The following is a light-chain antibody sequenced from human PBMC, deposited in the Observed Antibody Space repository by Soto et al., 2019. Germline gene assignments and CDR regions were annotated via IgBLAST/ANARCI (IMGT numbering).Light chain of an antibody. CDR1: QSISSY. Sequence: DIQMTQSPSSLSASVGDRVTITCRASQSISSYLNWYQQKPGKAPKLLIYAASSLQSGVPSRFSGSGSGTDFTLTISSLQPEDFATYYCQQSYSNLFTSGPGTKVDIK. CDR2: AAS. CDR3: QQSYSNLFT. V-gene: IGKV1-39*01. J-gene: IGKJ3*01.